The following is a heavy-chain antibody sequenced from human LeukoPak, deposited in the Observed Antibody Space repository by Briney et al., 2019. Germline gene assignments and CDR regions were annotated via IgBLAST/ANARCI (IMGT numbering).Heavy chain of an antibody. CDR3: AKAANDYGDYALDY. CDR2: IWYDGSNK. J-gene: IGHJ4*02. CDR1: GFIFSSYG. V-gene: IGHV3-33*06. Sequence: ARSLRLSCAASGFIFSSYGMHWVRQAPGKGLEWVAVIWYDGSNKYYADSVKGRFTISRDNSKNTLYLQMNSLRAEDTAVYYCAKAANDYGDYALDYWGQGALVTVSS. D-gene: IGHD4-17*01.